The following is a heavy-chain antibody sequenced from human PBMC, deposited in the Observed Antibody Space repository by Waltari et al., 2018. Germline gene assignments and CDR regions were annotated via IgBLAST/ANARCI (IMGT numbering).Heavy chain of an antibody. D-gene: IGHD4-4*01. CDR1: GGTFSSYA. Sequence: QVQLVQSGAEVKKPGSSVKVSCKASGGTFSSYAISWGRQTPGQGLEWMGGIIPILGIANYAQKFQGRVTITADKSTSTAYMELSSLRSEDTAVYYCARDPGVTPSFPTSYWGQGTLVTVSS. J-gene: IGHJ4*02. CDR2: IIPILGIA. V-gene: IGHV1-69*10. CDR3: ARDPGVTPSFPTSY.